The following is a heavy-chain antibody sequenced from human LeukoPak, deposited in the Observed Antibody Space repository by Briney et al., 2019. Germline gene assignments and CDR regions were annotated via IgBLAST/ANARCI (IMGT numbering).Heavy chain of an antibody. J-gene: IGHJ5*02. CDR1: GGSFSGYY. D-gene: IGHD2-2*01. CDR3: AYCSSTSCYPRFDP. Sequence: SETLSLTCAVYGGSFSGYYWSWIRQPPGKGLEWIGEINHSGSTNYNPSLKSRVTISADTSKNQFSLKLSSVTAADTAVYYCAYCSSTSCYPRFDPWGQGTLVTVSS. V-gene: IGHV4-34*01. CDR2: INHSGST.